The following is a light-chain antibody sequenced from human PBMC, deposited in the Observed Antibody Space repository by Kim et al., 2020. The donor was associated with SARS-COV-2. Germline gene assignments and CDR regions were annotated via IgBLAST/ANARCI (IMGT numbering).Light chain of an antibody. CDR2: LAS. Sequence: DIQMTQSPSTLSASVGDRVTITCRASENIGTWLAWYQQKPGRAPSLLIYLASTFESGVPSRFSGTGSGTEFSLSITSLQPDDFATYYCQHYSRFPYTFGQGTKLEI. CDR1: ENIGTW. J-gene: IGKJ2*01. CDR3: QHYSRFPYT. V-gene: IGKV1-5*03.